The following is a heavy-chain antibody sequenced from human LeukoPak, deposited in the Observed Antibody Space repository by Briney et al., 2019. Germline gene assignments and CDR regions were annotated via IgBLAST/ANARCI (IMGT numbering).Heavy chain of an antibody. Sequence: GGSLRLSCAASGFTFSSYGMRWVRQAPGKGLEWVAVIWYDGSNKYYADSVKGRFTISRDNSKNTLYLQMNSLRAEDTAVYYCARDRSVNYDILTGTSNWFDPWGQGTLVTVSS. CDR2: IWYDGSNK. J-gene: IGHJ5*02. V-gene: IGHV3-33*01. CDR1: GFTFSSYG. CDR3: ARDRSVNYDILTGTSNWFDP. D-gene: IGHD3-9*01.